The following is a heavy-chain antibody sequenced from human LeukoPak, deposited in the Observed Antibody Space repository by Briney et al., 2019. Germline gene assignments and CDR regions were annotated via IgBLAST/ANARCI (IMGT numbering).Heavy chain of an antibody. V-gene: IGHV4-39*01. CDR2: LNFRGSL. J-gene: IGHJ4*02. CDR3: ATRTYRAHFDH. CDR1: DGSITSGDYY. D-gene: IGHD4/OR15-4a*01. Sequence: TSETLSLTCTVSDGSITSGDYYWNWVRQPPGKGLEWIGNLNFRGSLFYHPSLKSRVTMSADPSQNQFSLRLMSVTAADTAVYYCATRTYRAHFDHWGQGTLVTVSS.